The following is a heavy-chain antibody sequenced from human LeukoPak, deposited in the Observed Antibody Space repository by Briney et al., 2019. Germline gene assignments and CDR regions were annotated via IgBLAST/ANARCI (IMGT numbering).Heavy chain of an antibody. CDR3: ASSRN. Sequence: PGRSLRLSCAASGFTFSSYGMHWVRQAPGKGLEWVAVISYDGSNKYYADSVKGRFTISRDNSKNTLYLQMNSLKDEDTSVYYCASSRNWGQGTLVTVSS. J-gene: IGHJ4*02. CDR1: GFTFSSYG. V-gene: IGHV3-30*03. CDR2: ISYDGSNK.